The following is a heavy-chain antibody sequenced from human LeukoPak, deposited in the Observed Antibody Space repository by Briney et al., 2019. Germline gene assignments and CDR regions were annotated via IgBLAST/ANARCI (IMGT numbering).Heavy chain of an antibody. CDR3: ARDPGAVTLEH. Sequence: ASVKVSCTASGYTFTSYGISWVRQAPGQGPEWMGYISAYNGSTNYAQKVQGRVTLTTDTSTSTAYMELRSLRSDDTAVYYCARDPGAVTLEHWGQGTLVTVSS. J-gene: IGHJ4*02. CDR2: ISAYNGST. CDR1: GYTFTSYG. V-gene: IGHV1-18*01. D-gene: IGHD2-15*01.